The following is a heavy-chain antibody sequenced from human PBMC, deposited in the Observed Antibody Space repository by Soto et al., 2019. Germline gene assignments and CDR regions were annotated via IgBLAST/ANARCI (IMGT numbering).Heavy chain of an antibody. J-gene: IGHJ3*01. CDR1: GFTFDDYA. D-gene: IGHD2-2*01. CDR3: TKGASTSCFSAFAL. CDR2: ISWNSGNI. V-gene: IGHV3-9*01. Sequence: EVQLVESGGGLVQPGRSLRLSCTASGFTFDDYAMHWVRQAPGKGLEWVSSISWNSGNIVYADSVRGRFTISRDNAKTSLHLKMNSLRAEDTALYYCTKGASTSCFSAFALWGQGTMVTVSS.